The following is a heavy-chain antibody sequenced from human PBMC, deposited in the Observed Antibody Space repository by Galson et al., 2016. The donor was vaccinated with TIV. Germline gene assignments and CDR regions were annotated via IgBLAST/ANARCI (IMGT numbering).Heavy chain of an antibody. CDR3: ARDRGLRWGLADCFDM. Sequence: SVKVSCKASGYTFNNYEINWVRQASGQGLEWMGWIKPNSGETGFAQRFQDRVTMTTDTSISTAYMELRSLTSEDTADYYCARDRGLRWGLADCFDMWGQGTMVTVSS. V-gene: IGHV1-8*01. D-gene: IGHD4-23*01. CDR1: GYTFNNYE. J-gene: IGHJ3*02. CDR2: IKPNSGET.